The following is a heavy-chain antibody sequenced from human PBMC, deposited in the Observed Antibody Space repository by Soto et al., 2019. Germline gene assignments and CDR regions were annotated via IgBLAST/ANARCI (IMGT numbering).Heavy chain of an antibody. D-gene: IGHD5-12*01. Sequence: SCKASGGSVSSGAYYWTWIRQRPGKGLEWIGYIYYSGSTYYSPSLKSRLSISLDTSKNQFSLRLSSVTAADTAMYYCARARLRAVYAFDIWGQGTMVTVSS. CDR3: ARARLRAVYAFDI. J-gene: IGHJ3*02. CDR2: IYYSGST. CDR1: GGSVSSGAYY. V-gene: IGHV4-31*03.